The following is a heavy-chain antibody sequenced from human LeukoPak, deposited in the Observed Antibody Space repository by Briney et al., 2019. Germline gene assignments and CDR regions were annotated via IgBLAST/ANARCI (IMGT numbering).Heavy chain of an antibody. CDR2: IYTSGST. V-gene: IGHV4-4*07. CDR3: ARYSDTSGWFDP. CDR1: GGSINSYY. D-gene: IGHD3-22*01. Sequence: SETLSLTCTVSGGSINSYYWSWIRQPAGKGLERIGRIYTSGSTNYNPSLKSRVTMSVDTSKNQFSLKLTSVTAADTAVYYCARYSDTSGWFDPWGQGTLVTVSS. J-gene: IGHJ5*02.